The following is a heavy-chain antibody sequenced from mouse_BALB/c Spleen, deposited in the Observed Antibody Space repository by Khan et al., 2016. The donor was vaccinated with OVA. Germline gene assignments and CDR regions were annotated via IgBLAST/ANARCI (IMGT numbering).Heavy chain of an antibody. D-gene: IGHD2-10*01. CDR1: GDSITSGY. V-gene: IGHV3-8*02. CDR3: AGTSYYGNYYFDY. Sequence: EVQLQESGPSLVKPSQTLSLTCSVTGDSITSGYWNWIRKFPGNKLEYMGYISYSGSTYYNPSLKSRISITREPSKNQHYLQLNSMTTGDAATYYCAGTSYYGNYYFDYWGQGTTLTVSS. J-gene: IGHJ2*01. CDR2: ISYSGST.